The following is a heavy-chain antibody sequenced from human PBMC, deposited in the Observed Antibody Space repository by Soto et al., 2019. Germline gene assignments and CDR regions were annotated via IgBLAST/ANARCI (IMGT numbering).Heavy chain of an antibody. CDR1: GGYVSSNGYS. Sequence: SETLSLTCPVSGGYVSSNGYSWGWIRQSPGKGLEWIGTIYSTENTYYHPSLLSRVTISVDTSMNSLRAEDTAVYYCARDRYSYYDFWSGSLPYYYYGMDVWGQGTTVTVSS. CDR3: ARDRYSYYDFWSGSLPYYYYGMDV. J-gene: IGHJ6*02. V-gene: IGHV4-39*02. CDR2: IYSTENT. D-gene: IGHD3-3*01.